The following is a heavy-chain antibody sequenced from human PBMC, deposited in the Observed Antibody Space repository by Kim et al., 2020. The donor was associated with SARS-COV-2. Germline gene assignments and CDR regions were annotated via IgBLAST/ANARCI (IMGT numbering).Heavy chain of an antibody. V-gene: IGHV5-51*01. CDR3: ARQGGSGSYFFF. D-gene: IGHD3-10*01. J-gene: IGHJ2*01. Sequence: SYSPSFQGQVTISADKSISTAYLQWSSLKASDTAMYYCARQGGSGSYFFFWGRGTLVTVSS.